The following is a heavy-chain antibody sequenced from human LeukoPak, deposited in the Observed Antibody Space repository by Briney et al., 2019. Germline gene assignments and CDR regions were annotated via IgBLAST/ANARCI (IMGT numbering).Heavy chain of an antibody. D-gene: IGHD3-22*01. CDR2: IHHSGST. CDR1: GGSFSGYY. J-gene: IGHJ6*03. V-gene: IGHV4-34*01. CDR3: ARLNPDSSGYYYYYYMDV. Sequence: PSETLSLTCAVYGGSFSGYYWSWIRQPPGKGLEWIGEIHHSGSTNYNPSLKSRVTISVDTSKNQFSLKLSSVTAADTAVYYCARLNPDSSGYYYYYYMDVWGKGTTVTVSS.